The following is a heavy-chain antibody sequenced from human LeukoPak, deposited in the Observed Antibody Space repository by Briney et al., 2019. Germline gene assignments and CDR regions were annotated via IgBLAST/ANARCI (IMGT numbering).Heavy chain of an antibody. V-gene: IGHV3-23*01. D-gene: IGHD3-3*01. CDR3: AKSGSHYDFWSGYLV. CDR1: GFTFSSYA. J-gene: IGHJ4*02. CDR2: VSGSGDSP. Sequence: GGSLRLSCAASGFTFSSYAMTWVRQAPGKGLEWVSSVSGSGDSPYYADSVKGRFTISRDNSKNTLYLQMNSLRAEDTAVYYCAKSGSHYDFWSGYLVWGQGTLVTVSS.